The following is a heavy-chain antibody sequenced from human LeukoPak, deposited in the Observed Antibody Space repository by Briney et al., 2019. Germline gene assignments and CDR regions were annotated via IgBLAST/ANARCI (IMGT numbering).Heavy chain of an antibody. D-gene: IGHD3-22*01. CDR3: ARSPRGDYYDSSGYYYYFDY. J-gene: IGHJ4*02. Sequence: GRSLRLSCAASGFTFSSYGMHWVRQAPGKGLEWVAVIWYDGSNKYYADSVKGRFTISRDNSKNTLYLQMNSLRAEDTAVYYCARSPRGDYYDSSGYYYYFDYWGQGTLVTVSS. CDR1: GFTFSSYG. V-gene: IGHV3-33*01. CDR2: IWYDGSNK.